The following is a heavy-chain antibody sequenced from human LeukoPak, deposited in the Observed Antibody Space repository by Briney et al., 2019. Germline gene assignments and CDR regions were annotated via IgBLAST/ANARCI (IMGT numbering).Heavy chain of an antibody. J-gene: IGHJ5*02. Sequence: SETLSLTCTVSGGSISSGGYYWSWIRQPPGKGLEWIGYIYHSGSTYYNPSLKSRVTISVDKSKNQLSLKLSSVTAADTAVYYCARGYSSSPDNWFDPWGQGTLVTVSS. CDR1: GGSISSGGYY. D-gene: IGHD6-6*01. V-gene: IGHV4-30-2*01. CDR3: ARGYSSSPDNWFDP. CDR2: IYHSGST.